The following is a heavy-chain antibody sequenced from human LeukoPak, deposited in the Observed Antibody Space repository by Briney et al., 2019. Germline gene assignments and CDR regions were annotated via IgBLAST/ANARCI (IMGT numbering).Heavy chain of an antibody. CDR2: IIPILGIA. CDR1: GGTFSSYA. D-gene: IGHD6-19*01. V-gene: IGHV1-69*04. J-gene: IGHJ6*02. CDR3: ARRAGANYYYYGMDV. Sequence: SVKVSCKASGGTFSSYAISWVRQAPGQGLEWMGRIIPILGIANYAQKFQGRVTITADKSTSTAYMELSSLRSEDTAVYYCARRAGANYYYYGMDVWGQGTTVTVSS.